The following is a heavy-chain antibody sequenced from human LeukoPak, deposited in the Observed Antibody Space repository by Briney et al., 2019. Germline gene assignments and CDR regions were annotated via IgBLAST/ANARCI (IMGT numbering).Heavy chain of an antibody. CDR2: IYTSGST. CDR3: AREDYGDYVSHFDY. J-gene: IGHJ4*02. CDR1: GGSISSGSYY. D-gene: IGHD4-17*01. V-gene: IGHV4-61*02. Sequence: SETLSLTCTVSGGSISSGSYYWSWVRQPAGKGLEWIGRIYTSGSTNYNPSLKSRVTISVDTSKNQFSLKLSSVTAADTAVHYCAREDYGDYVSHFDYWGQGTLVTVSS.